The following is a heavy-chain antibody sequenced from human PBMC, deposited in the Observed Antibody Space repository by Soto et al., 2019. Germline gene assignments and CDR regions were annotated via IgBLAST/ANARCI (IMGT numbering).Heavy chain of an antibody. CDR3: AIPGISGFYDLDS. J-gene: IGHJ4*02. D-gene: IGHD3-9*01. V-gene: IGHV4-34*01. CDR1: DGSCSDYG. Sequence: PSETQSVTCAVDDGSCSDYGGSWIRQTPGKGLEWIGETNHGGSTNYNPSLKSRVSISIDTSKNQFSLKLYSVTAADTSVYYCAIPGISGFYDLDSWGQGTLVTVSS. CDR2: TNHGGST.